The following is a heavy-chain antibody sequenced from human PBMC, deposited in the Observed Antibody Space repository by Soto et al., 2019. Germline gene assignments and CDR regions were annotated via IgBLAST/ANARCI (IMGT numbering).Heavy chain of an antibody. D-gene: IGHD4-17*01. CDR2: IYYSGST. CDR1: GGSISSGGYY. J-gene: IGHJ4*02. Sequence: SETLSLTCTVSGGSISSGGYYWSWIRQHPGKGLEWIGYIYYSGSTYYNPSLKSRVTISVDTSKNQFSLKLSSVTAADTAVYYCARNHYGDYVSSIDYWGQGTLVTVSS. V-gene: IGHV4-31*03. CDR3: ARNHYGDYVSSIDY.